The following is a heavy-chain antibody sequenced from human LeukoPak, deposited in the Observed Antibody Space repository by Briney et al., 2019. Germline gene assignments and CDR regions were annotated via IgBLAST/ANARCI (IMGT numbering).Heavy chain of an antibody. V-gene: IGHV4-34*01. J-gene: IGHJ4*02. Sequence: PSETLSLTCAVYGGSFSGYYWSWIRQPPGKGLEWIGEINHSGSTNYNPSLKSRVTISVDTSKNQFSLKLSSVTAADTAVYYCARGPRVGHNYDSSGYYYLPYFDYWGQGTLVTVSS. CDR1: GGSFSGYY. CDR3: ARGPRVGHNYDSSGYYYLPYFDY. D-gene: IGHD3-22*01. CDR2: INHSGST.